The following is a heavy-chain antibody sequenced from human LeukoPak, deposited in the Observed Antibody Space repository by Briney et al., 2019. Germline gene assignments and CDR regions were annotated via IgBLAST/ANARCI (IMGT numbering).Heavy chain of an antibody. CDR1: GYTFTSYD. Sequence: DTVKVSCKASGYTFTSYDISWVRQATGPALESLGWMNPNSDNTNYAQRFQGRVTITRNTSISTAYMELSSLRSEDTAVYYCARGLDDSSGYYYGAFDIWGQGTMVTVSS. D-gene: IGHD3-22*01. CDR2: MNPNSDNT. CDR3: ARGLDDSSGYYYGAFDI. V-gene: IGHV1-8*03. J-gene: IGHJ3*02.